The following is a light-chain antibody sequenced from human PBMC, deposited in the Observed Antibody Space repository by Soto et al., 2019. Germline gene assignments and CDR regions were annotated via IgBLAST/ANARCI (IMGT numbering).Light chain of an antibody. Sequence: QSALTQPASVSGSPGQSITISCTGTSSDVGGYNYVSWYQQHPGKAPKLMIYEVSNRPSGVSNRFSGSKSGNTASLTISGLQAEDEADCSSYTSSSTRVFGGGTQLTVL. CDR2: EVS. CDR1: SSDVGGYNY. CDR3: SSYTSSSTRV. V-gene: IGLV2-14*01. J-gene: IGLJ3*02.